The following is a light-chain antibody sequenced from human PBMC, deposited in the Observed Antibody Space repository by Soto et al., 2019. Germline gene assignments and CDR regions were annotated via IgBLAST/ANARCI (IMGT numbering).Light chain of an antibody. V-gene: IGLV6-57*02. CDR3: QSYDAGIV. J-gene: IGLJ2*01. CDR1: GGRIDANY. CDR2: EDN. Sequence: NFMLTQPRSVSASPGKTVTISCTGSGGRIDANYVQWYQQRPGSAPTSVIYEDNQRPSGVPDRFSGSIDSSSNSASLTISGLETEDEADYYCQSYDAGIVFGGGTKLTVL.